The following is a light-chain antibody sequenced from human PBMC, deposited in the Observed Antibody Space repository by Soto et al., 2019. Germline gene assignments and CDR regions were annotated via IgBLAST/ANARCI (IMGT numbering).Light chain of an antibody. CDR2: GNS. CDR3: QSYDSSLSGAV. V-gene: IGLV2-8*01. Sequence: QSALTQPPSASGSPGRSVTISCTGTSSDVGGYDYVSWFQQHPGKAPKLLIYGNSNRPSGVPDRFSGSKSGTSASLAITGLQAEDEADYYCQSYDSSLSGAVFGGGTKLTVL. J-gene: IGLJ3*02. CDR1: SSDVGGYDY.